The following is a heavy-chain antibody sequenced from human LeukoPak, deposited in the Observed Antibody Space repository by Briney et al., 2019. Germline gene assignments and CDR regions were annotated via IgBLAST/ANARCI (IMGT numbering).Heavy chain of an antibody. CDR1: GGPINNYF. CDR3: AREQTTGFDQ. J-gene: IGHJ4*02. D-gene: IGHD4-17*01. V-gene: IGHV4-4*07. CDR2: IYSSGST. Sequence: SETLSLTCTVSGGPINNYFWSWIRQPAGKGLEWMGRIYSSGSTSYNPSLKNRLTISLDKIKNQVSLKLTSVTAADTAMYVCAREQTTGFDQWGQGTLVTVSS.